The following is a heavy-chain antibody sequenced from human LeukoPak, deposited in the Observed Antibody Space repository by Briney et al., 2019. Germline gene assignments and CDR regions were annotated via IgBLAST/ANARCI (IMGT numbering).Heavy chain of an antibody. CDR2: IIPIFGTA. V-gene: IGHV1-69*13. CDR1: GGTFSSYA. J-gene: IGHJ3*02. Sequence: ASVKVSCKASGGTFSSYAISWVRQAPGQGLEWMGGIIPIFGTANYAQKFQGRVTITADESTSTAYMELSSLRSEDTAAYYCAISSTIALDAFDIWGQGTMVTVSS. CDR3: AISSTIALDAFDI. D-gene: IGHD2-2*01.